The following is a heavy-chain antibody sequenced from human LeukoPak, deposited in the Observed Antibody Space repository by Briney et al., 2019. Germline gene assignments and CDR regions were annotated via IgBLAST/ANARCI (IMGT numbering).Heavy chain of an antibody. V-gene: IGHV3-33*06. Sequence: PGRSLRLSCAASGFTFSNYGMHWVRQAPGKGLEWVAVIWYDGSNKYYADSVKGRFTISRDNSKNTLYLQMNSLRAEDTAVYYCAKDSGVDAFDIWGQGTMVTVSS. D-gene: IGHD3-10*01. CDR3: AKDSGVDAFDI. J-gene: IGHJ3*02. CDR2: IWYDGSNK. CDR1: GFTFSNYG.